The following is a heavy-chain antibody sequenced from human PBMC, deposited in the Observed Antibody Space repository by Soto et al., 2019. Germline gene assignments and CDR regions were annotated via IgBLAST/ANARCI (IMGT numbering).Heavy chain of an antibody. CDR1: GFTFSSYW. Sequence: GGSLRLSCAASGFTFSSYWMHWFRQAPGKGLVWVSRINSGGGTTTYADSVKGRFTVSRDNAKNTLYLQMNGLRAEDTAVYYCARWYTYGNFDYFDYWGQGTQVTVSS. J-gene: IGHJ4*02. V-gene: IGHV3-74*01. CDR3: ARWYTYGNFDYFDY. CDR2: INSGGGTT. D-gene: IGHD5-18*01.